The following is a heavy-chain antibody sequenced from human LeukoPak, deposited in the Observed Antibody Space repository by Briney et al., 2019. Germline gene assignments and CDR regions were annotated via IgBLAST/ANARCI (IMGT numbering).Heavy chain of an antibody. CDR2: LYSSGDT. J-gene: IGHJ4*02. Sequence: GGSLRLSCAVSGFTVRSNYMAWVRQAPGKGLECVSILYSSGDTYYADSVQGRFTISRDNSKNTLYLQMSSLRAEDTAVYYCVKDTVAGTPTYYFDYWGQGTLVTVSS. D-gene: IGHD6-19*01. V-gene: IGHV3-66*03. CDR3: VKDTVAGTPTYYFDY. CDR1: GFTVRSNY.